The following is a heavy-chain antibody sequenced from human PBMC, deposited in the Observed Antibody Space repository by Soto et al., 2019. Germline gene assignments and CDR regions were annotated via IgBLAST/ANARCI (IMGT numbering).Heavy chain of an antibody. CDR3: ARGGVLRYFDWFIKDAFDI. V-gene: IGHV3-30-3*01. D-gene: IGHD3-9*01. CDR1: GCTFRSDA. Sequence: VQLVESGGGVVQPGRSLRLSCAACGCTFRSDAMHWVRQAPGKGLEWVAVISYDGSNKYYADSVKGRFTISRDNSKNTLYLQMNSLRAEDTAVYYCARGGVLRYFDWFIKDAFDIWGQGTMVTASS. CDR2: ISYDGSNK. J-gene: IGHJ3*02.